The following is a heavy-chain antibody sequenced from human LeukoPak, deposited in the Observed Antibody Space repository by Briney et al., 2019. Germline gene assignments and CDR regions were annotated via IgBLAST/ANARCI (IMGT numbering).Heavy chain of an antibody. CDR2: INPSGGGT. V-gene: IGHV1-46*01. CDR1: GYTFTEYF. CDR3: ARGAYYPFWRARSPYDAFDI. D-gene: IGHD3-3*02. J-gene: IGHJ3*02. Sequence: GSVKVSCKSSGYTFTEYFVDWVRQAAGQGVEWMGIINPSGGGTTYAQKFQGRVAMTSNTSTSTVYMDLTDLRSEDTAVYYCARGAYYPFWRARSPYDAFDIWGQGTLVTVSS.